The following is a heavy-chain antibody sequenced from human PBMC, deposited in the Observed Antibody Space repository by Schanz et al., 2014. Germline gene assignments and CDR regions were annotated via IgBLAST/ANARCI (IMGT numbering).Heavy chain of an antibody. CDR1: RFAFSNCG. V-gene: IGHV3-30*02. CDR3: AKALKPYIASRNGLDV. D-gene: IGHD3-16*01. J-gene: IGHJ6*02. CDR2: IRYDASNE. Sequence: VRLVESGGGLVKPGGSLRLSCAASRFAFSNCGMHWVRQAPGKGLEWVAFIRYDASNEYYADSVKGRFTISRDNSKNTLYLQMNSLRPDDTAVYYCAKALKPYIASRNGLDVWGHGTTVTVSS.